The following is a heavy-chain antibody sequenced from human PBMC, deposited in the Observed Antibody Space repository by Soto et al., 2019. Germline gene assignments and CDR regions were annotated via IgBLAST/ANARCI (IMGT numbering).Heavy chain of an antibody. CDR2: ISSSSSSYI. CDR3: ARDSSSWNWFDP. Sequence: GGSLRLSCAASGFTFSSYSMNWVRQAPGKGLEWVSSISSSSSSYIYYADSVKGRFTISRDNAKNSLYLQMNSLRAEDTAVYYCARDSSSWNWFDPWGQGTLVTVSS. J-gene: IGHJ5*02. V-gene: IGHV3-21*01. D-gene: IGHD6-13*01. CDR1: GFTFSSYS.